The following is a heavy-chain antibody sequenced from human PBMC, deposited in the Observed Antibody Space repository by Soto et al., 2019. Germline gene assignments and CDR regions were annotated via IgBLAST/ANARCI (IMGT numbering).Heavy chain of an antibody. CDR3: GVKAAAGTIDY. CDR2: INHIGST. J-gene: IGHJ4*02. D-gene: IGHD6-13*01. CDR1: GGSFSGYY. V-gene: IGHV4-34*01. Sequence: SETLSLTCAVYGGSFSGYYWSWIRQPPGKGLEWIGEINHIGSTNYNPSLKSRVTILLDTSKNQFSLKLSSVTAADTAVYYCGVKAAAGTIDYWGQGTLVTVSS.